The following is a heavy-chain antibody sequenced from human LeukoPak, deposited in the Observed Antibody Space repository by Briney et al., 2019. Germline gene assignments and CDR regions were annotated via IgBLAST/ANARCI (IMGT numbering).Heavy chain of an antibody. Sequence: GSLRLSCAASGFTFSSYWMSWVRQAPGKGLEWIGSIYYSGSTYYNPSLKSRVTISVDTSKNQFSLKLSSVTAADTAVYYCARGYSSGWYPTVFDYWGQGTLVTVSS. D-gene: IGHD6-19*01. CDR3: ARGYSSGWYPTVFDY. J-gene: IGHJ4*02. V-gene: IGHV4-39*01. CDR1: GFTFSSYW. CDR2: IYYSGST.